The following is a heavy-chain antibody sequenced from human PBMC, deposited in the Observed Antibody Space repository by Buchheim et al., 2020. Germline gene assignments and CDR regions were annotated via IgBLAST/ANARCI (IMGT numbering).Heavy chain of an antibody. CDR2: ISGSGNST. CDR1: RFTFSSYA. J-gene: IGHJ6*02. V-gene: IGHV3-23*01. CDR3: AKGVGATSAYGMDV. Sequence: EVQLLESGGGLVQPGGSLRLSCAASRFTFSSYAMTWVRQAPGKGLEWVSTISGSGNSTYYTASVKGLFTLYRDNSKNTLSLQMNSLRAEDTAVYYCAKGVGATSAYGMDVWGQGTT. D-gene: IGHD1-26*01.